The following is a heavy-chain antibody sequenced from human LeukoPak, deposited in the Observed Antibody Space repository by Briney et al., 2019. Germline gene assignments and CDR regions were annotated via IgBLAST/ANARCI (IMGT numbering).Heavy chain of an antibody. Sequence: KPSETLSLTCIVSGGTISSSSYYWGWIRQPPGKGLEWIGSIYYSGSTYYNPSLKSRVTISVDTSKNQFSLKLSSVTAADTAVYYCARDSVDIVAPGFDYWGQGTLVTVSS. J-gene: IGHJ4*02. D-gene: IGHD5-12*01. CDR2: IYYSGST. CDR3: ARDSVDIVAPGFDY. CDR1: GGTISSSSYY. V-gene: IGHV4-39*07.